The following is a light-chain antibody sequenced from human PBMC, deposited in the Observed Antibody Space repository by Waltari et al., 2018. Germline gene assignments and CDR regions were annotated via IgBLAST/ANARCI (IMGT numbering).Light chain of an antibody. CDR2: QDT. J-gene: IGLJ1*01. V-gene: IGLV3-1*01. CDR1: KLGDKF. Sequence: SYDLTQPPSVSVSPGQTASITCSGDKLGDKFASWYQHKPGQSPVLVIYQDTKRPPGIPGRFSGSNSGNTATLTISGTQATDEADYYCQTWDTTTGVFGTGTQVTVL. CDR3: QTWDTTTGV.